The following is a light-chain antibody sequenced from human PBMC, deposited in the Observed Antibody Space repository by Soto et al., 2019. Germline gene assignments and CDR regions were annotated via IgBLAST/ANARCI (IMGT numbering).Light chain of an antibody. Sequence: DIVMTQSPLSLSVTPGESASFSCRSSQSLLYSNGFNCLDWYLQKPGQSPQLLIYMASYRASGVPDRFSGSGSGTDFTLEISRVEAEDVGVYYCMQSLQNPWTFGQGTKVEIK. CDR2: MAS. V-gene: IGKV2-28*01. J-gene: IGKJ1*01. CDR1: QSLLYSNGFNC. CDR3: MQSLQNPWT.